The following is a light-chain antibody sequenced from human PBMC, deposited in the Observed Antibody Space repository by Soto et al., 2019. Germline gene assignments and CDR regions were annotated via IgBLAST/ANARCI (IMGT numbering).Light chain of an antibody. Sequence: QSVLTQPPSVSAAPGQRITISCTGSSSNIGAGFDVHWYQQLPGTAPKLIMYGNNNRPSGVPGRFSGSKSGTSASLAITGLQADDEADYYCQSYDRMAGSVFGGGTKVTVL. CDR2: GNN. CDR1: SSNIGAGFD. J-gene: IGLJ2*01. V-gene: IGLV1-40*01. CDR3: QSYDRMAGSV.